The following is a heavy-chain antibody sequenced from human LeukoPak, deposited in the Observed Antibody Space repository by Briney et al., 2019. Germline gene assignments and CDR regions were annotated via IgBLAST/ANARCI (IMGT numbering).Heavy chain of an antibody. CDR3: AREFSGTSIAARVFDS. J-gene: IGHJ4*02. CDR1: GGSITSYY. D-gene: IGHD6-6*01. Sequence: SETLSLTCTVSGGSITSYYWTYIRQPAGKGLEWIGRIHTSGSTDYNPSLKSRVTMSIDTSKNHFSLNLSSVTAADTAMYYCAREFSGTSIAARVFDSWGQGTLVTVSS. CDR2: IHTSGST. V-gene: IGHV4-4*07.